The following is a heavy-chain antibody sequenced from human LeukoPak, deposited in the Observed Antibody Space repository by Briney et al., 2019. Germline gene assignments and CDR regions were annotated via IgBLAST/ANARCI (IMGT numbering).Heavy chain of an antibody. J-gene: IGHJ4*02. CDR2: IASDGGVK. V-gene: IGHV3-30*03. D-gene: IGHD3-3*01. CDR1: AFTFNDHG. CDR3: AREATWGEWYFAH. Sequence: GTSLRLSCVASAFTFNDHGMDWVRQAPGKGLGWVAVIASDGGVKHYADSVKGRFTLSRDNSKNTLFLEMNSLTVEDTAVYYSAREATWGEWYFAHWGPGTAVTVSS.